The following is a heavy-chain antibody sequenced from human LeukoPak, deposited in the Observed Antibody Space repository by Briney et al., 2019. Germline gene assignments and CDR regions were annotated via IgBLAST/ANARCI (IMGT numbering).Heavy chain of an antibody. J-gene: IGHJ3*02. Sequence: PSETLSLTCTVSGGSISSYYWSWIRQPPGKGLEWIGYIYYSGSTNYNPSLKSRVTISVDTSKDQFSLKLTSVTAADTAVFYCARGGGNSPDAFDIWGRGTMVTVSS. V-gene: IGHV4-59*08. CDR2: IYYSGST. CDR3: ARGGGNSPDAFDI. D-gene: IGHD4-23*01. CDR1: GGSISSYY.